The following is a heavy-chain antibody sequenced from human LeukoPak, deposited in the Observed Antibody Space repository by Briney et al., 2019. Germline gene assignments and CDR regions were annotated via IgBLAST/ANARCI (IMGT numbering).Heavy chain of an antibody. CDR1: GFTFSSYW. Sequence: GGSLRLSCAASGFTFSSYWMSWVRQAPGKELQWVANINQDGSGKYYVDSVKGRFTISRDSAKNSLYLQLNSLRAEDTAVYYCARCLWWRFDPWGQGTLVTVSS. D-gene: IGHD4/OR15-4a*01. CDR3: ARCLWWRFDP. CDR2: INQDGSGK. V-gene: IGHV3-7*05. J-gene: IGHJ5*02.